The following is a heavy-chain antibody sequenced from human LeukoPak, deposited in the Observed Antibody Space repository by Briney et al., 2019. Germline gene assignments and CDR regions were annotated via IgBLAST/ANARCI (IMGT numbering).Heavy chain of an antibody. Sequence: SETLSLTCTVSGGSISSYYWSWIRQPPGKGLEWIGYVYYSGSTYYNPSLKSRVTISVDTSKNQFSLKLSSVTAADTAVYYCARVPLFGWAPYYYYYYMDVWGKGTTVTVSS. D-gene: IGHD3-10*01. J-gene: IGHJ6*03. V-gene: IGHV4-59*12. CDR3: ARVPLFGWAPYYYYYYMDV. CDR2: VYYSGST. CDR1: GGSISSYY.